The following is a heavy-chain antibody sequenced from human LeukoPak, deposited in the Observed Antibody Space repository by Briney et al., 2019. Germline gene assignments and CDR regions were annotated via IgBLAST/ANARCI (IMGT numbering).Heavy chain of an antibody. CDR3: ARDRTKGALSLDV. CDR2: INLNGDST. J-gene: IGHJ6*04. Sequence: PGGSLRLSCAASGFRFDDYGMSWVRQAPGKGLEWVSGINLNGDSTSYADSVKGRFTISRDNAKNSLYLQMNSLRAEDTALYYCARDRTKGALSLDVWGKGTTVTASS. CDR1: GFRFDDYG. V-gene: IGHV3-20*04.